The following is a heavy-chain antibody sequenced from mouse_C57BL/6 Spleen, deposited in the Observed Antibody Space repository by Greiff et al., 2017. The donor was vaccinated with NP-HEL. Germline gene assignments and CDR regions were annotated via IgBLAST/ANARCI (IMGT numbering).Heavy chain of an antibody. CDR1: GFNIKDYY. CDR3: ARSSNPAWFAY. D-gene: IGHD2-5*01. CDR2: IDPEDGGT. Sequence: EVQLQQSGAELVKPGASVKLSCTASGFNIKDYYMHWVKQRTEQGLEWIGRIDPEDGGTKYDPKFQGKATITADTSSNTAYLQLSSLTSEDTAVYYCARSSNPAWFAYWGQGTLVTVSA. V-gene: IGHV14-2*01. J-gene: IGHJ3*01.